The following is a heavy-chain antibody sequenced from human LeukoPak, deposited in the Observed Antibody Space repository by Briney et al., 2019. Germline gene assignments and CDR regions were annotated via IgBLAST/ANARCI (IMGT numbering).Heavy chain of an antibody. CDR2: IIPIFGTA. Sequence: GASLKLSCTASGATFSSYAISWVRQAPGQGLEWMGGIIPIFGTANYAQKFQGRVTITADKSTNTAYMELSSLRSEDTAVYYCAREDGYSYGTLDYWGQRTLVTVSS. J-gene: IGHJ4*02. V-gene: IGHV1-69*06. D-gene: IGHD5-18*01. CDR3: AREDGYSYGTLDY. CDR1: GATFSSYA.